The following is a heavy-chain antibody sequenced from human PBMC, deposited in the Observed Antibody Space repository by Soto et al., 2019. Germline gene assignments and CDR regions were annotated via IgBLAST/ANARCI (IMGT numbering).Heavy chain of an antibody. CDR3: ARLVSYSGSRFDC. D-gene: IGHD3-10*01. CDR1: GGSISSDY. J-gene: IGHJ4*02. V-gene: IGHV4-59*01. CDR2: IYDSGST. Sequence: QVQLQESGPGLVKPSETLSLTCTVSGGSISSDYWSWIRQPPGKGLEWIGYIYDSGSTNYNPSLKSRVTISVDTSKNQFYLKLSSVTAADTAVYYCARLVSYSGSRFDCWGQGTLVTVSS.